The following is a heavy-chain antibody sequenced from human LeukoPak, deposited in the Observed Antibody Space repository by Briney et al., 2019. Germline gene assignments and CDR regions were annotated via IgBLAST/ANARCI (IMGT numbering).Heavy chain of an antibody. D-gene: IGHD2-21*01. CDR3: ARGPVVMREVSYDY. CDR1: GYSFSGYN. Sequence: GASVKVSCKASGYSFSGYNIYWVRQAPGQGLEWMGRINPNNGDTNYEQSFQGRVTITRDTSINTAYMELSALTFDDMAIYYCARGPVVMREVSYDYWGQGTLVTVSS. J-gene: IGHJ4*02. V-gene: IGHV1-2*06. CDR2: INPNNGDT.